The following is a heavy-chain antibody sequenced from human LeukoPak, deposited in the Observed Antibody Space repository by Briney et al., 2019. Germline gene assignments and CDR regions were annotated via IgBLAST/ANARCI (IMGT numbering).Heavy chain of an antibody. Sequence: ASVKVSCKASGYTLTSYAMNWVRQAPGQGLEWMGWINTNTGNPTYAQGFTGRFVFSLDTSVSTAYLQISSLKAEDTAVYYCARASDLVDYYYYYMDVWGKGTRSPSP. D-gene: IGHD3-10*01. V-gene: IGHV7-4-1*02. J-gene: IGHJ6*03. CDR1: GYTLTSYA. CDR3: ARASDLVDYYYYYMDV. CDR2: INTNTGNP.